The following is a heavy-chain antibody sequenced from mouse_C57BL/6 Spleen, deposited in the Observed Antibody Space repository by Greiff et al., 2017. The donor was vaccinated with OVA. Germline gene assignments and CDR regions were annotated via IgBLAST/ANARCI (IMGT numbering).Heavy chain of an antibody. CDR1: GYTFTDYN. CDR2: INPNNGGT. CDR3: ARGRYSTWFAY. J-gene: IGHJ3*01. Sequence: EVKLQESGPELVKPGASVKMSCKASGYTFTDYNMHWVKQSHGKSLEWIGYINPNNGGTSYNQKFKGKATLTVNKSSSTAYMELSSLTSEDSAVYYCARGRYSTWFAYWGQGTLVTVSA. D-gene: IGHD2-5*01. V-gene: IGHV1-22*01.